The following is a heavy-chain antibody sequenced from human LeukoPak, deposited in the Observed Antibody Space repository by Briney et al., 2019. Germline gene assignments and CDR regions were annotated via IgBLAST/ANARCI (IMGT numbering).Heavy chain of an antibody. CDR2: INLRGTNV. V-gene: IGHV3-48*03. D-gene: IGHD6-19*01. CDR3: ATLRWGSGLYAGDY. CDR1: GFTFNNFE. J-gene: IGHJ4*02. Sequence: GGSLRLSCVFSGFTFNNFEMNWVRQAPGKGLEWVGYINLRGTNVFYADSVRGRFTSTRDNAGNSLELQMNSLRDDDTALYYCATLRWGSGLYAGDYWGQGTLVTVSS.